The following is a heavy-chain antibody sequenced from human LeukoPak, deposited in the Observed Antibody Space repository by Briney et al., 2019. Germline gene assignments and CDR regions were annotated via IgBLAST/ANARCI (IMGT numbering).Heavy chain of an antibody. CDR1: GGSISSYY. Sequence: SETLSLTCTVSGGSISSYYWSWIWQPPGKGLEWIGYIYYSGSTNYNRSLKSRVTISVDTSKNQFSLKLSSVTAADTAVYYCARVRGGYSYGNFDYWGQGTLVTVSS. CDR3: ARVRGGYSYGNFDY. J-gene: IGHJ4*02. D-gene: IGHD5-18*01. V-gene: IGHV4-59*01. CDR2: IYYSGST.